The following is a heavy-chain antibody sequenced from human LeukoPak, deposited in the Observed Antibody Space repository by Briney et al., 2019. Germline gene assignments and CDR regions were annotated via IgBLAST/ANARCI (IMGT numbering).Heavy chain of an antibody. CDR2: THYSGST. CDR1: GGSMNTYF. Sequence: PSETLSLTCTVSGGSMNTYFWSWIRQPPGKGLEWIGHTHYSGSTTHNPSLKSRVTIPVDVSKNQFSLKLSSVTAADTAVYYCARHKTGGTYPLDYWGQGTLVTVPS. CDR3: ARHKTGGTYPLDY. D-gene: IGHD1-26*01. V-gene: IGHV4-59*08. J-gene: IGHJ4*02.